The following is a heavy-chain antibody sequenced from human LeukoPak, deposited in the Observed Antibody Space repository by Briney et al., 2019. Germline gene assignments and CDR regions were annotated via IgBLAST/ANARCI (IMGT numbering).Heavy chain of an antibody. Sequence: GGSLRLSCAASGFSFKNYWMRWGRQAPGKGLEWVADLSEDGSKKNYVDSVKGRFTISRDNAKNSLYLQMNSLRAEDTAVYYCTRGLAYSFGIWGQGTMVTVSS. D-gene: IGHD3-10*01. CDR2: LSEDGSKK. J-gene: IGHJ3*02. CDR3: TRGLAYSFGI. CDR1: GFSFKNYW. V-gene: IGHV3-7*01.